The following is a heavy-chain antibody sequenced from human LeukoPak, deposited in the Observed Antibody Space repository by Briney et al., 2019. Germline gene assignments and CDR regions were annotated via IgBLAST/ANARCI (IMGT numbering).Heavy chain of an antibody. Sequence: GGSLRLSCAASGFTFDDYAMHWVRQAPGKGLEWVSGISWNSGSIGYADSVKGRFTISRDNAKNSLYLQMNSLRAEDTALYYCAKATEAYYDSPTNWFDPWGPGTLVTVSS. V-gene: IGHV3-9*01. J-gene: IGHJ5*02. CDR2: ISWNSGSI. CDR3: AKATEAYYDSPTNWFDP. CDR1: GFTFDDYA. D-gene: IGHD3-22*01.